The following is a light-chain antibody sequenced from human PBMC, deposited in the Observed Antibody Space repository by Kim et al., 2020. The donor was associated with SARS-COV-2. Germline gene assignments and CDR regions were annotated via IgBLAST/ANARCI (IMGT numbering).Light chain of an antibody. CDR1: SSDVGGYNY. CDR3: SSYAGSPPYV. Sequence: QSALTQPPSASGSPGQSVTISCTGTSSDVGGYNYVSWYQQHPGKAPKLMIYEVSKRPSGVPDRFSGSKSGNTASLTVSGLQAEHEADYYCSSYAGSPPYVFGTGTKVTVL. V-gene: IGLV2-8*01. J-gene: IGLJ1*01. CDR2: EVS.